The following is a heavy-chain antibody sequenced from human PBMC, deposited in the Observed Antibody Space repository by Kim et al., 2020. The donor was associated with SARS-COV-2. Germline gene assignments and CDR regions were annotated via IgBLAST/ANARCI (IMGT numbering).Heavy chain of an antibody. CDR1: GYTLTELS. J-gene: IGHJ6*02. CDR2: FDPEDGET. V-gene: IGHV1-24*01. D-gene: IGHD2-2*02. Sequence: ASVKVSCKVSGYTLTELSMHWVRQAPGKGLEWMGRFDPEDGETIYAQKFQGRVTLTEDTSTDTAYMELSSLRSEDTAVYYCATDAPKHTLMLTNYYYYGMDVWGQGTTVTVSS. CDR3: ATDAPKHTLMLTNYYYYGMDV.